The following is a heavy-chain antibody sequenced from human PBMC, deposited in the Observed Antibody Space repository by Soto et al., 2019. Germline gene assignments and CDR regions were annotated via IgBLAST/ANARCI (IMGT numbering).Heavy chain of an antibody. D-gene: IGHD2-8*01. V-gene: IGHV1-2*04. CDR3: ARGHPTDCSNGVCSFFYNHEMDV. J-gene: IGHJ6*02. CDR1: GYSFTDYH. Sequence: ASVKVSCKASGYSFTDYHIRWVRQAPGQGLEWLGRINPKSGGTSTAQKFQGWVTMTRDRSISTVYMELTRLRSDDTAVYFCARGHPTDCSNGVCSFFYNHEMDVWGQGTTVTVSS. CDR2: INPKSGGT.